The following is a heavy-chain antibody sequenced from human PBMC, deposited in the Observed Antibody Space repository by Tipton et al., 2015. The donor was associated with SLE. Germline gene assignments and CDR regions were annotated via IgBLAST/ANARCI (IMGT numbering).Heavy chain of an antibody. J-gene: IGHJ6*03. Sequence: PGLVKPSQTLSLTCAISGDSVSSNSAAWNWIRQSPSRGLEWLGRTYYRSKWYNDYAVSVKSRITINPDTSKNQFSLQLNSVTPEDTAVYYCARGHSGWLQTTYYYYMDVWGKGTTVTVSS. CDR2: TYYRSKWYN. CDR3: ARGHSGWLQTTYYYYMDV. CDR1: GDSVSSNSAA. D-gene: IGHD6-19*01. V-gene: IGHV6-1*01.